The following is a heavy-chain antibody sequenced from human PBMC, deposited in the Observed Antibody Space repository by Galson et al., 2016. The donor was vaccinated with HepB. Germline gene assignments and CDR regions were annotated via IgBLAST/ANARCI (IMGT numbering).Heavy chain of an antibody. D-gene: IGHD1-26*01. Sequence: QSGAEVKKPGESLRISCKGSGYNFTRIWISWVRQTPGKGLEWMGRIDPSDSYTNYSPSFQGHVTISADKTISTAYLQWSSLKASDTAIYYCARHVWELPPDYWGQGTLVTVSS. CDR2: IDPSDSYT. CDR1: GYNFTRIW. V-gene: IGHV5-10-1*01. CDR3: ARHVWELPPDY. J-gene: IGHJ4*02.